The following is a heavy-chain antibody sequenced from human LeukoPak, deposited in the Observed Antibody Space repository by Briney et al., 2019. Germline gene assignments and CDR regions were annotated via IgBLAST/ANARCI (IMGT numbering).Heavy chain of an antibody. CDR1: GGSVTSYY. Sequence: SETLSLTCTVSGGSVTSYYWSWIRQPPGKGLEWIGYIYYSGSTNYNPSLKSRVTISVDTSKNQFSLKLSSVTAADTAVYYCARLYYDILTGYYTFDYWGQGTLVTVSS. J-gene: IGHJ4*02. CDR2: IYYSGST. CDR3: ARLYYDILTGYYTFDY. D-gene: IGHD3-9*01. V-gene: IGHV4-59*02.